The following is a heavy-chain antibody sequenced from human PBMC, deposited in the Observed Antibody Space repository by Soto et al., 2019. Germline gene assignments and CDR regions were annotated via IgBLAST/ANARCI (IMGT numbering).Heavy chain of an antibody. J-gene: IGHJ3*02. V-gene: IGHV3-33*01. Sequence: QVQLVESGGGVVQPGRSLRLSCAASGFTFSNYGMHWVRQAPGRGLEWVALIWYDGSNKYYADSVKGRFTISRDNSKNTLSLQMNSLRADDTAVYYCARPYDDDAFDIWGQGTMVTVSS. CDR2: IWYDGSNK. CDR1: GFTFSNYG. CDR3: ARPYDDDAFDI. D-gene: IGHD3-3*01.